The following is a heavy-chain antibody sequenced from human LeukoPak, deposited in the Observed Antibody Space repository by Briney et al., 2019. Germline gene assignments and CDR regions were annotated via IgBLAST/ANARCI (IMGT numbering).Heavy chain of an antibody. CDR3: AKADWNDLAFDY. J-gene: IGHJ4*02. Sequence: GRSLRLSCAASGFTFDDYAMHWVRQAPGKGLEWVSGISWNSGSIGYADSVKCRFTISRDNAKNSLYLQMNSLRAEDTALYYCAKADWNDLAFDYWGQGTLVTVSS. CDR1: GFTFDDYA. V-gene: IGHV3-9*01. D-gene: IGHD1-1*01. CDR2: ISWNSGSI.